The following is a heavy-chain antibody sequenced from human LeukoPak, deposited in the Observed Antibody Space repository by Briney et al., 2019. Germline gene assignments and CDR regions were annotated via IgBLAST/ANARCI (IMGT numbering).Heavy chain of an antibody. J-gene: IGHJ4*02. D-gene: IGHD2-2*01. Sequence: GESLKISCKGSGYSFTSYWIGWVRQMPGKGLEWMGITYPGDSNTRYRPSFQGQVTISADKSISTAYLQWSSLKASDTAMYYCATPPLYCNSTTCSHSYFDYWGQGTLVTVSP. V-gene: IGHV5-51*01. CDR2: TYPGDSNT. CDR1: GYSFTSYW. CDR3: ATPPLYCNSTTCSHSYFDY.